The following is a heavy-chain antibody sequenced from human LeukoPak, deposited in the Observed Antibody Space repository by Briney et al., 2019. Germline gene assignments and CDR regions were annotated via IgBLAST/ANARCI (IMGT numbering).Heavy chain of an antibody. CDR1: GFTFSIYG. Sequence: PGRSLRLSCAASGFTFSIYGMHWVRQAPGKGLEWLAVIWNDGSNKYYADSVKGRFTISRDNSKNTLYLQMNSLRAEDTAVYSCARASGPFDYWGRGTLVTVSS. J-gene: IGHJ4*02. D-gene: IGHD3-10*01. CDR3: ARASGPFDY. V-gene: IGHV3-33*01. CDR2: IWNDGSNK.